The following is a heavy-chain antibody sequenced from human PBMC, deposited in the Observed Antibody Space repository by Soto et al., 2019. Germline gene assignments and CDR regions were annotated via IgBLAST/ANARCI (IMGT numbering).Heavy chain of an antibody. J-gene: IGHJ4*02. Sequence: EVQLVESGGGWVKPGGSLGPPFPASGLPFISYWLNGGRQAPGKGLEGVANIKQDGTEKYYVDSVKDRFTISRDNAKSSLHLQLNSLRADDTAVYYCAGGTGWFIVDWGQGTLVTVSS. CDR1: GLPFISYW. V-gene: IGHV3-7*02. D-gene: IGHD6-19*01. CDR2: IKQDGTEK. CDR3: AGGTGWFIVD.